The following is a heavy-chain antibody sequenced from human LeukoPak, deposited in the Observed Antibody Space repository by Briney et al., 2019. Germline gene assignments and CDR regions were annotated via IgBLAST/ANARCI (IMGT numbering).Heavy chain of an antibody. CDR3: ARDQIVGAPGAFDI. D-gene: IGHD1-26*01. V-gene: IGHV4-59*01. CDR1: GGSISSYY. CDR2: IYYSGST. Sequence: KASETLSLTCTVSGGSISSYYWSWIRQPPGKGLEWIGYIYYSGSTNYNPSLKSRVTISVDTSKNQFSLKLSSVTPADTAVYYCARDQIVGAPGAFDIWGQGTMVTVSS. J-gene: IGHJ3*02.